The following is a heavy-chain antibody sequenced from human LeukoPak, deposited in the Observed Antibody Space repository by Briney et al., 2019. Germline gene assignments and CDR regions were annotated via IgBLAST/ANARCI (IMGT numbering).Heavy chain of an antibody. Sequence: GRSLRLSCAASGFTFSSYAMHWVRQAPGKGLEWGAVISYDGSNKYYADSVKGRFTISGDNSKNTLYLQMNSLRAEDTAVYYCARVEYSSSSFDYWGQGTLVTVSS. V-gene: IGHV3-30-3*01. D-gene: IGHD6-6*01. CDR2: ISYDGSNK. J-gene: IGHJ4*02. CDR1: GFTFSSYA. CDR3: ARVEYSSSSFDY.